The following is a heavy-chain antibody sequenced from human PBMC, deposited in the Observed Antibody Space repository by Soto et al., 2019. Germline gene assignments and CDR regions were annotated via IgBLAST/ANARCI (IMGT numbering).Heavy chain of an antibody. Sequence: SETLSLTCAVYGGSFSGYYWSWIRQPPGKGLEWIGEINHSGSTNYNPSLKSRVTISVDTSKNQFSLKLSSVTAADTAVYYCARTRLVTGMYYYYYYMDVWGKGTTVTVSS. CDR3: ARTRLVTGMYYYYYYMDV. J-gene: IGHJ6*03. V-gene: IGHV4-34*01. CDR2: INHSGST. D-gene: IGHD3-9*01. CDR1: GGSFSGYY.